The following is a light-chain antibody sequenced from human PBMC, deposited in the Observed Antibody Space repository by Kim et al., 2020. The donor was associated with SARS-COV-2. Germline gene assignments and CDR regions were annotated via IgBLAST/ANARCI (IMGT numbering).Light chain of an antibody. CDR1: QSVSSSY. V-gene: IGKV3-20*01. CDR3: QQYGSSLFT. CDR2: GAS. J-gene: IGKJ3*01. Sequence: EIVLTQSPGTLSLSPGERATLSCRASQSVSSSYLAWYQQKPGQAPRLLIYGASSRATGIPDRFSGSGSGTDFTLTSSRLETEDFAVYYGQQYGSSLFTFGPGTKVDSK.